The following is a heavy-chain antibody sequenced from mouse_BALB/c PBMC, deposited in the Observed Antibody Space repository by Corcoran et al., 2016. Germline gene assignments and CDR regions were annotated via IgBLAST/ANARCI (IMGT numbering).Heavy chain of an antibody. Sequence: SLPYLVKPGASMKISCKASGYSFTGYTMNWVKQSHGKNLEWIGLINPYNGGTSYNQKFKGKATLTVDKSSSTAYMELLSLTSEDSAVYYCAREDYYGSSSWFSYWGQGTLVTVSA. V-gene: IGHV1-26*01. CDR2: INPYNGGT. CDR3: AREDYYGSSSWFSY. J-gene: IGHJ3*01. CDR1: GYSFTGYT. D-gene: IGHD1-1*01.